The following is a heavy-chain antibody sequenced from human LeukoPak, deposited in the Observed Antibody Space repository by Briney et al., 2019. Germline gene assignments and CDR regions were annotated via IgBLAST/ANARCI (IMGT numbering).Heavy chain of an antibody. D-gene: IGHD1-14*01. J-gene: IGHJ3*02. CDR1: AFTFSGSA. CDR3: TRPSHSYGTDAFDI. V-gene: IGHV3-73*01. Sequence: PGGSMKLSWAASAFTFSGSAMHWVRPASGKGLEWIGRIRSKADSYATAYAASVKGRFTISRDDSKNTAYLKMNSLKTEDTAVYYCTRPSHSYGTDAFDIWGKGTMVTVSS. CDR2: IRSKADSYAT.